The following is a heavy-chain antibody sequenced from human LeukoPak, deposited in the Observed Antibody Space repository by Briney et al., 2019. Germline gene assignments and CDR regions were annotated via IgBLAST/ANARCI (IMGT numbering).Heavy chain of an antibody. CDR1: GGSFSGYY. Sequence: SETLSLTCAVYGGSFSGYYWSWIRQPPGKGLEWIGKINHSGSTNYNPSLKSRVTMSLDTSTNQFSLSLSSVTAADTAVYYCARGRSVMVRSAAFDVWGLGTMVIVSS. J-gene: IGHJ3*01. CDR2: INHSGST. CDR3: ARGRSVMVRSAAFDV. D-gene: IGHD3-10*01. V-gene: IGHV4-34*01.